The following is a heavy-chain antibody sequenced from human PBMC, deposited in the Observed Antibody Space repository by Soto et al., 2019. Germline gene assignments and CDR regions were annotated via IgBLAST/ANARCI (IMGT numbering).Heavy chain of an antibody. J-gene: IGHJ4*02. CDR1: GDSISDYFY. Sequence: QVQLQGSGPGQVKPSETLSLTYTVSGDSISDYFYWSWIRQPAGKGLESIGRIYTDGTTKYNPSLKSRVTLSLDKSKNQFSLRLSSVTAADTAVYYFAREVRGGFTGIFDQWGRGSRVTVSS. V-gene: IGHV4-4*07. D-gene: IGHD2-15*01. CDR3: AREVRGGFTGIFDQ. CDR2: IYTDGTT.